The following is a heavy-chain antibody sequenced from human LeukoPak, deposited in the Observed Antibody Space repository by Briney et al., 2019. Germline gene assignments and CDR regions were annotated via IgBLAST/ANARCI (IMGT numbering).Heavy chain of an antibody. D-gene: IGHD3-3*01. CDR1: GGSFSGYY. CDR2: INHSGST. CDR3: ARGLFDFWSGYYPNYYYYYYMDV. J-gene: IGHJ6*03. Sequence: SETLSLTCAVYGGSFSGYYWSWIRQPPGKGLEWIGEINHSGSTNYNPSPKSRVTISVDTSKNQFSLKLSSVTAADTAVYYCARGLFDFWSGYYPNYYYYYYMDVWGKGTTVTVSS. V-gene: IGHV4-34*01.